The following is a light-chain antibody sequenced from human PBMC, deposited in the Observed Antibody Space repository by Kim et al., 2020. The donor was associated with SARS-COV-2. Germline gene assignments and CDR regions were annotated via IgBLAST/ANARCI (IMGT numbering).Light chain of an antibody. J-gene: IGKJ2*01. Sequence: DIQMTQSPSAVSALVGDSVTISCRASQNVNEWLAWYRQRPGKAPDLLIYRTSNLESGVSSRFSGSGSGTEFTLTISSLQPDDSATYYCQHYYSFPYSFGQGTKLDI. CDR2: RTS. V-gene: IGKV1-5*03. CDR1: QNVNEW. CDR3: QHYYSFPYS.